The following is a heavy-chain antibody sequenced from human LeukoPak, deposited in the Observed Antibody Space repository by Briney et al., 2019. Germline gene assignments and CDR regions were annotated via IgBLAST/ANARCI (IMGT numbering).Heavy chain of an antibody. V-gene: IGHV4-31*03. CDR2: IYYSGST. CDR3: AGSGGYGFTEYFQH. J-gene: IGHJ1*01. Sequence: PSETLSLTCTVSGGSISSGGYYWSWIRQHPGKGLEWIGYIYYSGSTYYNPSLKSRVTISVDTSKNQFSLKLSSVTAADTAVYYCAGSGGYGFTEYFQHWGQGTLVTVSS. CDR1: GGSISSGGYY. D-gene: IGHD3-10*01.